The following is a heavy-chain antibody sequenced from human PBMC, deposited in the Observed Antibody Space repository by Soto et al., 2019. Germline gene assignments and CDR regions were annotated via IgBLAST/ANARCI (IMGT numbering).Heavy chain of an antibody. Sequence: QLQLQESGPGLVKPSETLSLTCTVSGGSISSSSYYWGWIRQPPGKGLEWIGSIYYSGSTYYNPSLKSRVTISVHTSKNQFSLTLSSVTAADTAVYYCARRGEDIVVVPAASWFDPWGQGTLVTVSS. V-gene: IGHV4-39*01. CDR1: GGSISSSSYY. CDR3: ARRGEDIVVVPAASWFDP. J-gene: IGHJ5*02. D-gene: IGHD2-2*01. CDR2: IYYSGST.